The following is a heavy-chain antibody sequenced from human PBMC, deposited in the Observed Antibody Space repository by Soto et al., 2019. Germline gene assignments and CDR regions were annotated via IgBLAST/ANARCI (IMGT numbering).Heavy chain of an antibody. CDR2: MWYDGNNK. CDR1: GFTFRIYS. V-gene: IGHV3-33*01. J-gene: IGHJ3*02. D-gene: IGHD3-16*01. CDR3: ARDATFGTKGGSFDI. Sequence: QVQLVESGGGVVQPGRSLRLSCAASGFTFRIYSMHWVRQSPGKGLEWVAVMWYDGNNKYYGESVKGRFTLSRDNSENTLYLQMNSLRVEDTAVYYCARDATFGTKGGSFDIWGHGTLVTVSS.